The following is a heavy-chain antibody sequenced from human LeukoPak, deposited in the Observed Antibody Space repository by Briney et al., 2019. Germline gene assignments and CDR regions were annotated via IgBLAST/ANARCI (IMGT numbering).Heavy chain of an antibody. CDR3: ASDAWDAFDV. CDR2: ISHSGSSI. J-gene: IGHJ3*01. V-gene: IGHV3-48*03. Sequence: PGGSLRLSCAASGFTFCSYEMNWVRQAPGKGLEWISYISHSGSSIYYAASVKGRFTFSRDNAKNSLFLQMNSLRDEDTAIYYCASDAWDAFDVWGQGTMVTVSS. CDR1: GFTFCSYE.